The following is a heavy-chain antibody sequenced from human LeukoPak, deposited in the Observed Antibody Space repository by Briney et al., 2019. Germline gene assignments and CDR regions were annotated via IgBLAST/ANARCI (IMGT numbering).Heavy chain of an antibody. V-gene: IGHV4-59*01. CDR1: GGSISSYY. D-gene: IGHD6-13*01. J-gene: IGHJ4*02. Sequence: PSETLSLTCTVSGGSISSYYWSWIRQPPGKGLEWIGYTYYSGSTNYNPSLKSRVTISVDTSKNQFSLKLSSVTAADTAVYYCARGETAGDFDYWGQGTLVTVSS. CDR2: TYYSGST. CDR3: ARGETAGDFDY.